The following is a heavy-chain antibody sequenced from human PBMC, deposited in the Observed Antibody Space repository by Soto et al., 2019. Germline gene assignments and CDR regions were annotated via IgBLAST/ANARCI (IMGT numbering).Heavy chain of an antibody. Sequence: SETLSLTCTVSLASMRSYYRLWLRQPPGKGLEWIGYIYFTGSTNYNPSLKSRVTISVDTSKNQFSLKLSSVTAADTAVYYCARLVNILTGYGMSGMDVWGQGTTVT. J-gene: IGHJ6*02. V-gene: IGHV4-59*08. CDR3: ARLVNILTGYGMSGMDV. D-gene: IGHD3-9*01. CDR1: LASMRSYY. CDR2: IYFTGST.